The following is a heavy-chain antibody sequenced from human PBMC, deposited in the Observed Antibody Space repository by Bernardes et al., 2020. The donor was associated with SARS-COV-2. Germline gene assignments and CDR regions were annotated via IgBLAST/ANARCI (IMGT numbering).Heavy chain of an antibody. D-gene: IGHD2-2*01. CDR3: ARDERIVVVPAASLIYYYYGMDV. Sequence: ASVKVSCKASGYTFTSYGISWVRQAPGQGLEWMGWISAYNGNTNYAQKLQGRVTMTTDTSTSTAYMELRSLRSDDTAVYYCARDERIVVVPAASLIYYYYGMDVWGQGTTVNVSS. CDR1: GYTFTSYG. CDR2: ISAYNGNT. J-gene: IGHJ6*02. V-gene: IGHV1-18*04.